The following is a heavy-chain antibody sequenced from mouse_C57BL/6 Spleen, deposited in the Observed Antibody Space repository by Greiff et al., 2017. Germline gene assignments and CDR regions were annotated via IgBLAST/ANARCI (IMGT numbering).Heavy chain of an antibody. V-gene: IGHV5-17*01. D-gene: IGHD2-5*01. CDR1: GFTFSDYG. CDR2: ISSGSSTI. Sequence: EVKLMESGGGLVKPGGSLKLSCAASGFTFSDYGMHWVRQAPEKGLEWVAYISSGSSTIYYADTVKGRFTISRDNAKNTLFLQMTSLRSEDTAMYYCARSYYSNHYFDYWGQGTTLTVSS. CDR3: ARSYYSNHYFDY. J-gene: IGHJ2*01.